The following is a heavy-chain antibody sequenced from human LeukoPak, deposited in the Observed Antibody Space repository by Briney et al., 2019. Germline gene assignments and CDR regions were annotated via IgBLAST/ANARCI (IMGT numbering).Heavy chain of an antibody. CDR3: ARRGSGGRSIDY. CDR2: IYSDGST. J-gene: IGHJ4*02. Sequence: GGSLRLSCAASGFTVSSNYMSWVRQAPGKGLEWVSVIYSDGSTYYADSVKGRFTISRDNSKNTLYPQMTSLRAEDTAMYYCARRGSGGRSIDYWGQGTLVTVSS. V-gene: IGHV3-53*01. CDR1: GFTVSSNY. D-gene: IGHD2-15*01.